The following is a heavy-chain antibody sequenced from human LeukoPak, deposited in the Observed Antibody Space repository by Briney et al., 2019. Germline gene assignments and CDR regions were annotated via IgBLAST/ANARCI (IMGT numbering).Heavy chain of an antibody. CDR1: GGSISSSSHY. Sequence: SETLSLTCSVSGGSISSSSHYWDWIRQPPGEGLEWIGSIYYSGSTYYDPSLKSRVTISVDTSKNQFSLKLSSVTAADTAVYYCARFSSGCLLTWGQGTLVTVSS. CDR3: ARFSSGCLLT. CDR2: IYYSGST. D-gene: IGHD6-19*01. V-gene: IGHV4-39*07. J-gene: IGHJ5*02.